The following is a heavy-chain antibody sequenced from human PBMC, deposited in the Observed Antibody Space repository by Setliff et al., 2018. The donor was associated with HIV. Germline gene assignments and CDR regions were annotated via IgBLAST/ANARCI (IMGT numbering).Heavy chain of an antibody. CDR3: ARRAGNWGLNWFDP. V-gene: IGHV4-39*07. J-gene: IGHJ5*02. CDR2: IYYSGSN. Sequence: SETLSLTCTVSGDSIRSNFNYWGWIRQPPGKGLEWLAIIYYSGSNYDNPSLKSRVTVSLDTSKNQFSLKLQSVTAADTAVYYCARRAGNWGLNWFDPRGQGTQVTVSS. D-gene: IGHD3-10*01. CDR1: GDSIRSNFNY.